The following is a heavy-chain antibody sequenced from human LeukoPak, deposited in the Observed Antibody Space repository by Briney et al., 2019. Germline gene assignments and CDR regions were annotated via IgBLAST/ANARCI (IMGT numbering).Heavy chain of an antibody. J-gene: IGHJ3*02. V-gene: IGHV4-30-4*08. CDR3: ARGTCYYGFDI. CDR1: GFTFSSYA. CDR2: IYYSGST. Sequence: LRLSCAASGFTFSSYAISWIRQPPGKGLEWIGYIYYSGSTFYNPSLRSRVSISVDTSENQFSLKLSSVTAADTAVYYYARGTCYYGFDIWGQGTMVTVSS. D-gene: IGHD3-10*01.